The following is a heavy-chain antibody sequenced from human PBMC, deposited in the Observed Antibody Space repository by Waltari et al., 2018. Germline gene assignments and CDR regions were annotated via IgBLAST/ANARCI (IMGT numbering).Heavy chain of an antibody. CDR1: GFTVTSTY. V-gene: IGHV3-66*01. D-gene: IGHD6-6*01. CDR2: IYSTATT. J-gene: IGHJ3*01. CDR3: ARGGQIVRPRPLDL. Sequence: EGQLVESGGGLVKPGGSLRLSCAASGFTVTSTYMNWVRQAPGKGLGCVSTIYSTATTFYADSVKGRFTISRDNSKNLLFLQMDDLRVNDTAVYYCARGGQIVRPRPLDLWGPGTLVTVSS.